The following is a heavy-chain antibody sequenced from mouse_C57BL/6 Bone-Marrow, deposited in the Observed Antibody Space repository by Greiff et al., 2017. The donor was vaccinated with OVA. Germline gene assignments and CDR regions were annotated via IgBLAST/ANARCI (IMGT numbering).Heavy chain of an antibody. CDR3: ASLYYDYDDAMDY. CDR2: INPYNGGT. J-gene: IGHJ4*01. D-gene: IGHD2-4*01. Sequence: VQLQQSGPVLVKPGASVKMSCKASGYTFTDYYMNWVKQSHGKSLEWIGVINPYNGGTSYNQKFKGKATLTVDKSSSTAYMELNSLTSEDSAVYYCASLYYDYDDAMDYWGQGTSVTVSS. CDR1: GYTFTDYY. V-gene: IGHV1-19*01.